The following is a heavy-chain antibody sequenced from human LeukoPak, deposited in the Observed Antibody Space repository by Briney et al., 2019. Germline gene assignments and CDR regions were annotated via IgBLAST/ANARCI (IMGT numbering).Heavy chain of an antibody. CDR3: AKDKSLYSSSWRYFDY. CDR2: INSDASVT. J-gene: IGHJ4*02. CDR1: GFTFSSYW. D-gene: IGHD6-13*01. Sequence: PGGSLRLSCAASGFTFSSYWMHWVRQTPGKGLVWVSRINSDASVTTYADSVKGRFTISRDNAKNTLYLQMNSLRAEDTALYYCAKDKSLYSSSWRYFDYWGQGTLVTVSS. V-gene: IGHV3-74*01.